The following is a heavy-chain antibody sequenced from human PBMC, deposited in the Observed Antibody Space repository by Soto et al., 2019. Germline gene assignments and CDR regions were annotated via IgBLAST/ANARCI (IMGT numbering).Heavy chain of an antibody. V-gene: IGHV1-69*04. CDR1: GDTFSSYT. CDR2: IIPFFGIA. J-gene: IGHJ6*01. CDR3: ARENAARDVGLVPAAINAMDV. Sequence: SVKVSCKASGDTFSSYTITWVRQAPGQGLEWMGRIIPFFGIASYAQKFQGRVTMTADKSTSTAYMELSSLKSEDTAVYYCARENAARDVGLVPAAINAMDV. D-gene: IGHD2-2*02.